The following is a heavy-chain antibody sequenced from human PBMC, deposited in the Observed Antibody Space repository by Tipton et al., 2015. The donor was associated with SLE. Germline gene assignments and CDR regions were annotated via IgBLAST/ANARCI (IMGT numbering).Heavy chain of an antibody. J-gene: IGHJ6*02. CDR1: GFTFSSYA. CDR3: AKCQLLYCYDYGMDV. D-gene: IGHD2-2*01. V-gene: IGHV3-23*01. Sequence: SLRLSCAASGFTFSSYAMSWVRQAPGKGLEWVSTISVSGGSTYYADSVKGRFTISRDNSKNTLYLQMNSLRAEDTAVYYCAKCQLLYCYDYGMDVRGQGTPVTVSS. CDR2: ISVSGGST.